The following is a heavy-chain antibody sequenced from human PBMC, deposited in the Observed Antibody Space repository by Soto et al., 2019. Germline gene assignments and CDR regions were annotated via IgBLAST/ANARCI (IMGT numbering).Heavy chain of an antibody. Sequence: QITLKESGPTLVKPTQTLTLTCTYSGFSLRTTGVGVGWIRQPPGKALEWLGIIYWNDDKRYSPSLKSRYTLTSDISKSQVVLTMTNMDPVDTGTYYCAHTWGLPFDYWGQGTLSSSPQ. CDR3: AHTWGLPFDY. J-gene: IGHJ4*02. V-gene: IGHV2-5*01. CDR1: GFSLRTTGVG. D-gene: IGHD3-16*01. CDR2: IYWNDDK.